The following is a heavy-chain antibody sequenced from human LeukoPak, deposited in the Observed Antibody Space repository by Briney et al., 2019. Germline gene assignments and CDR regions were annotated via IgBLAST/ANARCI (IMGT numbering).Heavy chain of an antibody. CDR2: MNPNSGNR. CDR1: GYTFTSYD. D-gene: IGHD4-17*01. Sequence: ASVKVSCKASGYTFTSYDINWVRQATGQGLEWMGWMNPNSGNRGYAQKFQGRVTMTRNTSISTAYMELSSLSSEDTAVYYCARFGDYRKAPTDYWGQGTLVTVSS. V-gene: IGHV1-8*01. J-gene: IGHJ4*02. CDR3: ARFGDYRKAPTDY.